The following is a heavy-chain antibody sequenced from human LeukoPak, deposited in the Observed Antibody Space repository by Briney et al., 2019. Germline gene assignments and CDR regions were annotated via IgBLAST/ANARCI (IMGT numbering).Heavy chain of an antibody. Sequence: ASVKVSCKPSGYTFTGYYMHWVRQAPGQGLEWRGWINPSSGGTNYPQKFQGRVTMTRDTSLSTAYMELSGLRSDDTAVYYCARGVVAATFYYYMDVWDKGTTVTVSS. D-gene: IGHD2-15*01. CDR1: GYTFTGYY. V-gene: IGHV1-2*02. CDR3: ARGVVAATFYYYMDV. CDR2: INPSSGGT. J-gene: IGHJ6*03.